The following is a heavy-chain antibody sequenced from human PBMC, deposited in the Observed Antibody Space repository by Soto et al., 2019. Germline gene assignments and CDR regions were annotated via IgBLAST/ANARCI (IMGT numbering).Heavy chain of an antibody. Sequence: SETLSLTCAVSSGSISINNWWSWVRQPPGKGLEWIGEIYHSGSTNYNPSLKSRITISVDTSKNQFSLKLTSVTAADTAVYYCASLHGARFDPWGQGTLVTVSS. CDR3: ASLHGARFDP. D-gene: IGHD4-17*01. V-gene: IGHV4-4*02. CDR1: SGSISINNW. CDR2: IYHSGST. J-gene: IGHJ5*02.